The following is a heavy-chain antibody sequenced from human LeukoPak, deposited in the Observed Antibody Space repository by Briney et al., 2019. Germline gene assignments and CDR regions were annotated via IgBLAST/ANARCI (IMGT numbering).Heavy chain of an antibody. J-gene: IGHJ4*02. V-gene: IGHV4-59*02. CDR3: ARVVGANYDY. Sequence: SETLSLTCTVSGGSVSSYYWSWIRQPPGKGLEWIGYMYYSGSTNYNPSPKSRVTISVDTSKNQFSLKLSSVTAADTAVYYCARVVGANYDYWGQGTLVTVSS. CDR2: MYYSGST. CDR1: GGSVSSYY. D-gene: IGHD1-26*01.